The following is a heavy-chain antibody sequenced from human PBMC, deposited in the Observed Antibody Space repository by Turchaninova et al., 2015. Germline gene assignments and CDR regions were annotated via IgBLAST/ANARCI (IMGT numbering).Heavy chain of an antibody. CDR2: ISPDGSKT. V-gene: IGHV3-74*01. J-gene: IGHJ4*02. CDR1: GFALSTYW. D-gene: IGHD2/OR15-2a*01. Sequence: VPLVEYGGGLVKPGGSLRLSCESAGFALSTYWMHWVLQAPGKGLVWVSRISPDGSKTDYADSVKDRFIISRDNAKNTLYLEMNRLRAEDTAVYYCAALLSVDYWGQGILVTVSS. CDR3: AALLSVDY.